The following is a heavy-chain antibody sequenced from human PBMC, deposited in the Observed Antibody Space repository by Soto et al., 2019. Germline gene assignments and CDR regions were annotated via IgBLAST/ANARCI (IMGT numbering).Heavy chain of an antibody. CDR1: GFTFSNNA. D-gene: IGHD1-1*01. Sequence: QVQLVESGGGVVQPGRSLRLSCAASGFTFSNNAMDWVRQAPGKGLEWVAVISYDGSNKYIAESVKGRFTISRDNSKNTLFLPMNSLRAEDTAVYYCARGTTTSAFSAMDVWGQGTMVTVSS. J-gene: IGHJ6*02. CDR2: ISYDGSNK. V-gene: IGHV3-30-3*01. CDR3: ARGTTTSAFSAMDV.